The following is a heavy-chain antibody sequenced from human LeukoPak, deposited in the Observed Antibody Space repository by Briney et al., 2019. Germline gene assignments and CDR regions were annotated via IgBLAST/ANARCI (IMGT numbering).Heavy chain of an antibody. CDR2: ISSNGGST. CDR1: GFTFSSYA. D-gene: IGHD6-13*01. CDR3: VTGIAAGTDYEYFDL. Sequence: GGSLRLSCSASGFTFSSYAMHWVRPAPGKGLEYVSAISSNGGSTYYADSVKGRFTISRDNSKNTLYLQMSSLRAEDTAVYYCVTGIAAGTDYEYFDLWGRGTLVTVSS. J-gene: IGHJ2*01. V-gene: IGHV3-64D*06.